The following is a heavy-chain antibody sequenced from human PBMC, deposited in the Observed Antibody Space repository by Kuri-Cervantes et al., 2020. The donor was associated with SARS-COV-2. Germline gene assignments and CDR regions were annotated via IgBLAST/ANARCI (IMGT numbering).Heavy chain of an antibody. Sequence: GSLRLSCAFYGESFSGYYWNWIRQSPGKGLEWIGEVNHRGSTNYNPSLKSRVTISVDTSSKQFSLHLGSVTAADTAVYYCARSSWYGITNGFDYWGQGTLVTVSS. CDR2: VNHRGST. D-gene: IGHD6-13*01. J-gene: IGHJ4*02. CDR3: ARSSWYGITNGFDY. V-gene: IGHV4-34*01. CDR1: GESFSGYY.